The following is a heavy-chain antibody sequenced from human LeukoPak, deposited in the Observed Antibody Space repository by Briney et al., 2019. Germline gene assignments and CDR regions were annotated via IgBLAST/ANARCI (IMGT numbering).Heavy chain of an antibody. CDR3: ARDPTHESSGYPFDY. V-gene: IGHV3-48*01. J-gene: IGHJ4*02. CDR2: ISSSSSNI. Sequence: GSLRLSCAASGFTFSSYSMNWVRQAPGKGLEWVSYISSSSSNIYYTDSVKGRFTISRDNAKNSLYLQMNSLRAEDTALYYCARDPTHESSGYPFDYWGQGTLVTVSS. CDR1: GFTFSSYS. D-gene: IGHD3-22*01.